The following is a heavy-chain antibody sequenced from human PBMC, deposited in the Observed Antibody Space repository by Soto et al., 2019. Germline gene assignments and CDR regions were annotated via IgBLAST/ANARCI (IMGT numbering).Heavy chain of an antibody. CDR1: GFTFSNSA. J-gene: IGHJ5*02. CDR3: VKAQDRFSGYYQEDKGFDP. Sequence: PGGSLRLSCAASGFTFSNSAMSWVRQAPGKGLEWVSAISGSGGSTYYADSVKGRCTISRDNAKNTLYLQMHSLRAEDTAVYYCVKAQDRFSGYYQEDKGFDPWGQGTLVTVSS. D-gene: IGHD3-22*01. V-gene: IGHV3-23*01. CDR2: ISGSGGST.